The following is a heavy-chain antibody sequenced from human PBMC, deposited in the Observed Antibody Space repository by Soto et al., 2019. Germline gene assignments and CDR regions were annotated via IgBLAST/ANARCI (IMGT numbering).Heavy chain of an antibody. CDR1: GGSISSSSYY. CDR2: IYYSGST. Sequence: PSETLSLTCTVSGGSISSSSYYWSWIRQPPGKGLEWIGYIYYSGSTNYNPSLKSRVTISVDTSKNQFSLKLSSVTAADTAVYYCARILHEWFGETYMIYFDYWGQGTLVTVSS. D-gene: IGHD3-10*01. V-gene: IGHV4-61*01. CDR3: ARILHEWFGETYMIYFDY. J-gene: IGHJ4*02.